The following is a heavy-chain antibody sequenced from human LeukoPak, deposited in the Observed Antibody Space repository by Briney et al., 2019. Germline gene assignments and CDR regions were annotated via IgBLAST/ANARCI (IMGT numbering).Heavy chain of an antibody. D-gene: IGHD2-15*01. CDR1: GFTFTNYW. J-gene: IGHJ4*02. Sequence: GGSLRLSCAASGFTFTNYWMHWVRQAPGKGLEWISYISRDSNIIFYADSVRGRFTISRDNAKNSLYLQMNSLRAEDTAVYYCVRDNPRCCGVVPANIDDFWGQGTLVTVSS. CDR2: ISRDSNII. V-gene: IGHV3-48*01. CDR3: VRDNPRCCGVVPANIDDF.